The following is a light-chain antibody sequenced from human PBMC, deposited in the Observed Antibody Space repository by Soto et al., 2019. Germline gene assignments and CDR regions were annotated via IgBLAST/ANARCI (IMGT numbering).Light chain of an antibody. CDR1: SSSIGAGYD. J-gene: IGLJ1*01. V-gene: IGLV1-40*01. CDR2: ANR. Sequence: QLVLTQPPSVSGAPGQRVTISCTGSSSSIGAGYDVHWYQQVPGTAPKLLIYANRNRPSGVPDRFSGSKSGTSASLAITGLQAEDEADYYCQSYDSSLRVFGTGTQLTVL. CDR3: QSYDSSLRV.